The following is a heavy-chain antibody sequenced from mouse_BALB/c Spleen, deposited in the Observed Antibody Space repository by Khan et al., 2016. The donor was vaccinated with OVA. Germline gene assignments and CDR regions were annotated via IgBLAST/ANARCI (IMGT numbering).Heavy chain of an antibody. D-gene: IGHD2-1*01. Sequence: VQLQQSGAELAKPGASVKMSCKASGYTFTTYWMHWIKQRPGQGLEWIGYITPSTGSTEYYQKFKDKATLTTDKSSSIAYMLLSSLTLEDSEVYYSTRRGLDGIYANWGQGTLVTVSA. V-gene: IGHV1-7*01. CDR2: ITPSTGST. CDR1: GYTFTTYW. CDR3: TRRGLDGIYAN. J-gene: IGHJ3*01.